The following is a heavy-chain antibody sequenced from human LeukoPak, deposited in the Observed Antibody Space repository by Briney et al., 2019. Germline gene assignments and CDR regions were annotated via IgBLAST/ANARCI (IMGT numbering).Heavy chain of an antibody. CDR3: AGDHGLYGDYGVVAAAGLDS. CDR2: ISSHELNI. J-gene: IGHJ4*02. D-gene: IGHD4-17*01. V-gene: IGHV3-30*04. Sequence: GGSLRLSCAASGFTFNTYTMHWVRQAPGKGLEWVALISSHELNIYYAGSVKGRFTISRDNSKNTLYLQMNRLRSEDSAVYYCAGDHGLYGDYGVVAAAGLDSWGQGTLVTVSS. CDR1: GFTFNTYT.